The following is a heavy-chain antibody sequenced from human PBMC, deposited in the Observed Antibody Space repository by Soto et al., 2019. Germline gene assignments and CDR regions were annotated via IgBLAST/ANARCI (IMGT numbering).Heavy chain of an antibody. Sequence: QVQLVQSGAEVKKPGSSVKVSCKASGVTFSSYAISWVRQAPGQGLEWMGGIIPIFGTANYAQKFQGRVTITAEESTITAYMELSSLRSEDTAVYYCARLPLDEYSHDYWGQGTLVTVSS. D-gene: IGHD6-6*01. CDR1: GVTFSSYA. J-gene: IGHJ4*02. CDR2: IIPIFGTA. V-gene: IGHV1-69*01. CDR3: ARLPLDEYSHDY.